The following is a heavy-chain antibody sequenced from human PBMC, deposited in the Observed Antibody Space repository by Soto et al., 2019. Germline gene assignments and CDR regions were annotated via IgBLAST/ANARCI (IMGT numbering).Heavy chain of an antibody. CDR2: INHSGST. D-gene: IGHD5-18*01. V-gene: IGHV4-34*01. Sequence: SETLSLTCAVYGGSFSGYYWSWIRQPPGKGLEWIGEINHSGSTNYNPSLKSRVTISVDTSKNQFSLKLSSVTAADTAVYYCARGPGGYSYGYAYWGQGTLVTVSS. CDR1: GGSFSGYY. J-gene: IGHJ4*02. CDR3: ARGPGGYSYGYAY.